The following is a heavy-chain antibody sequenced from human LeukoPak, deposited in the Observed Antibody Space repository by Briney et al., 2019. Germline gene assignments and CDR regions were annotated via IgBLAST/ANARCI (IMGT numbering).Heavy chain of an antibody. CDR3: AKDDGWVQYAN. J-gene: IGHJ4*02. CDR1: GGSISSSSYY. Sequence: SETLSLTCTVSGGSISSSSYYWGWIRQPPGKGLEWIGSIYYSGSTYYNPSLKSRVTISVGTSKNQFSLKLSSVTAADTAVYYCAKDDGWVQYANWGQGTLVTVSS. D-gene: IGHD5-24*01. CDR2: IYYSGST. V-gene: IGHV4-39*07.